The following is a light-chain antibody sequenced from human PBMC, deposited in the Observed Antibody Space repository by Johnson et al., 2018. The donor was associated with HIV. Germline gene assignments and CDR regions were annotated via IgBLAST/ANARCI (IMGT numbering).Light chain of an antibody. CDR1: RSNIGNNY. J-gene: IGLJ1*01. CDR3: GTWDSSLSAHV. Sequence: QSVLTQPPSVSAAPGQKVTISCSGSRSNIGNNYVSWYQQFPGTAPKLLIYDNNKRPSGIPDRFSGSKSGTSATLDITGLQTGDEADYYCGTWDSSLSAHVFGTGTKVTVL. V-gene: IGLV1-51*01. CDR2: DNN.